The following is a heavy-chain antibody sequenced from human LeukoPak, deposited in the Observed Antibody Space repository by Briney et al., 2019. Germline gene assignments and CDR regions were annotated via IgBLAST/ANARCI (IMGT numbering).Heavy chain of an antibody. CDR1: GGSMSPYY. J-gene: IGHJ4*02. D-gene: IGHD6-13*01. V-gene: IGHV4-59*01. CDR2: IYYSGIT. Sequence: PSETLSLTCTVSGGSMSPYYWSWIRQPPGKGLEWIGYIYYSGITNYNPSLKSRVTISIDTSKNRFSLQLSSVTAADTAVYYCASSHLYSSSWYLSGRFDFWGQGTLVTVSS. CDR3: ASSHLYSSSWYLSGRFDF.